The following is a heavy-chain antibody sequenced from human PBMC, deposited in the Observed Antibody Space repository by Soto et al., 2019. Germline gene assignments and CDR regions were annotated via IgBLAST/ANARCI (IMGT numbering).Heavy chain of an antibody. D-gene: IGHD1-26*01. Sequence: ASVKVSFKVSGYTLTELSMHWVRQAPGKGLEWMGGFDPEDGETIYAQKFQGRVTMTEDTSTDTAYMELSSLRSEDTAVYYCATSKQNSGSYSPYYYGMDVWGQGTTVTVSS. CDR1: GYTLTELS. CDR3: ATSKQNSGSYSPYYYGMDV. J-gene: IGHJ6*02. CDR2: FDPEDGET. V-gene: IGHV1-24*01.